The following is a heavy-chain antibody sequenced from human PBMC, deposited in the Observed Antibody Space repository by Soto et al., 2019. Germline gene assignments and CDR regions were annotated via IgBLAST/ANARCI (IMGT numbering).Heavy chain of an antibody. V-gene: IGHV3-43*01. CDR2: ISWGGTSA. CDR3: AKEMIAVAGTWSYGMDV. CDR1: GFTFDDYT. D-gene: IGHD6-19*01. J-gene: IGHJ6*02. Sequence: GSLRLSCAASGFTFDDYTMHWVRQAPGKGLEWVSLISWGGTSAYYADSVKGRFTISRDNSKNSLYLQMNSLRTEDTALYYCAKEMIAVAGTWSYGMDVWGQGTTVTVSS.